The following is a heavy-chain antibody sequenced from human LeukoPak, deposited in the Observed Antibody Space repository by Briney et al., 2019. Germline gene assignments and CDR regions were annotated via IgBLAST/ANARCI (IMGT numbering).Heavy chain of an antibody. V-gene: IGHV3-21*01. CDR1: GFTFSSYS. D-gene: IGHD1-7*01. Sequence: GGSLRLSCAASGFTFSSYSMNWVRQAPGKGLEWVSSISSSSSYIYYADSVKGRFTISRDNAKNSLYLQMNSLRAEDTAVYYCARALGWGNYDAFDIRGQGTTVTVSS. CDR3: ARALGWGNYDAFDI. CDR2: ISSSSSYI. J-gene: IGHJ3*02.